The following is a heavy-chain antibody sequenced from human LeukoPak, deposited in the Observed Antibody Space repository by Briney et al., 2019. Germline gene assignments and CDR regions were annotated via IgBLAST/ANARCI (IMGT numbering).Heavy chain of an antibody. CDR2: IIPIFGTA. J-gene: IGHJ3*02. D-gene: IGHD3-3*01. V-gene: IGHV1-69*01. CDR1: GFTFSSYA. Sequence: GGSLRLSCAASGFTFSSYAISWVRQAPGQGLEWMGGIIPIFGTANYAQKFQGRVTITADESTSTAYMELSSLRSEDTAVYYCARDRPVFGGRSDAFDIWGQGTMVTVSS. CDR3: ARDRPVFGGRSDAFDI.